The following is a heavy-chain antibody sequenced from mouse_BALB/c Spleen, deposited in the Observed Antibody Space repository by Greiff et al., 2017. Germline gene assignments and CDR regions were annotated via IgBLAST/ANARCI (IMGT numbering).Heavy chain of an antibody. V-gene: IGHV6-6*02. CDR3: TDGSFAY. D-gene: IGHD2-3*01. CDR2: IRLKSNNYAT. CDR1: GFTFSNYW. J-gene: IGHJ3*01. Sequence: EVKLEESGGGLVQPGGSMKLSCVASGFTFSNYWMNWVRQSPEKGLEWVAEIRLKSNNYATHYAESVKGRFTISRDDSKSSVYLQMNNLRAEDTGIYYCTDGSFAYWGQGTLVTVSA.